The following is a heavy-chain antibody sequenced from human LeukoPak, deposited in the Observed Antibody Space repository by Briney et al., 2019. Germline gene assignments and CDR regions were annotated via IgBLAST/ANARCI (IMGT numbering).Heavy chain of an antibody. V-gene: IGHV4-34*01. CDR3: ARGYSRVYSDY. J-gene: IGHJ4*02. D-gene: IGHD4-11*01. CDR1: GGSFSGYY. CDR2: INHSGST. Sequence: SETLSLTCAVYGGSFSGYYWSWIRQPPGKGLEWIGEINHSGSTNYNPSLKSRVTISVDTSKNQFSLKLSSVTAADTAVYYCARGYSRVYSDYWGQGTLVTVSS.